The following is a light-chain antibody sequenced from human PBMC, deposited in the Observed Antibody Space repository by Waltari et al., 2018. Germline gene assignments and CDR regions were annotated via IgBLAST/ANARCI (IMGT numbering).Light chain of an antibody. CDR2: GAS. CDR1: QSGSSN. J-gene: IGKJ1*01. Sequence: EIVMTQSPATLSVSPGERATLSCRASQSGSSNLAWYQQKPGQAPRLLIYGASTRATGIPARFSGSRSGTEFTITISSLQSEDFAVYYCQQYNNWPPWTFGQGTKVEIK. CDR3: QQYNNWPPWT. V-gene: IGKV3-15*01.